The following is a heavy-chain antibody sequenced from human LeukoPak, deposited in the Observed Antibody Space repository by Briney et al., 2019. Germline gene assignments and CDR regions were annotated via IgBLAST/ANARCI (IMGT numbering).Heavy chain of an antibody. CDR1: GSSFTSYW. V-gene: IGHV5-51*01. CDR2: IYPSDSDA. D-gene: IGHD6-19*01. J-gene: IGHJ4*02. CDR3: ARHIGVAGTGSLGRGDY. Sequence: GESLQISCKGSGSSFTSYWIAWVRQMPGKGLEWMGIIYPSDSDARYSPSFQGQVTISADKSINTAYLQWSSLKASDTAMYYCARHIGVAGTGSLGRGDYWGQGTPVTVSS.